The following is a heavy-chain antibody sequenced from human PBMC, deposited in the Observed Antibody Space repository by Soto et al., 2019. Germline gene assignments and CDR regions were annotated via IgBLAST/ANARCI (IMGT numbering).Heavy chain of an antibody. D-gene: IGHD5-18*01. CDR1: GFTFRTYW. CDR3: ARDGSTSWYSYDYHGMDV. CDR2: INLDGSEK. Sequence: EVQLVESGGGLVQPGGSLRLSCAASGFTFRTYWLSWVRQVPGKGLEWVANINLDGSEKNYVDSVKGRFTISRDNARNSVSLQMSSLRAEDTALYYCARDGSTSWYSYDYHGMDVWGQGTTVTVSS. V-gene: IGHV3-7*05. J-gene: IGHJ6*02.